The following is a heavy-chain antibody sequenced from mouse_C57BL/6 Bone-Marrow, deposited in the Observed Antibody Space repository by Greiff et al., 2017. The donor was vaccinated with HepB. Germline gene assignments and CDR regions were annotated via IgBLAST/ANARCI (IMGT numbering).Heavy chain of an antibody. CDR3: ARSGSSSYYFDY. CDR2: IDPSDSYT. J-gene: IGHJ2*01. V-gene: IGHV1-59*01. D-gene: IGHD1-1*01. CDR1: GYTFTSYW. Sequence: QVQLQQPGAELVRPGTSVKLSCKASGYTFTSYWMHWVKQRPGQGLEWIGVIDPSDSYTNYNQKFKGKATLTVDTSSSTAYMQLSSLTSEDSAVYYCARSGSSSYYFDYWGQGTTLTVSS.